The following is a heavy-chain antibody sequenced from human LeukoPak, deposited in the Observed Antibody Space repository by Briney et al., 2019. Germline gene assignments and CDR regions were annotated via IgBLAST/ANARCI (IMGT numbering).Heavy chain of an antibody. Sequence: PSETLSLTRTVSGGSISSYYWSWIRQPPGKGLEWIGYIYYSGSTNYNPSLKSRVTISVDTSKNQFSLKLSSVTAADTAVYYCARLELGIGRQGWFDPWGQGTLVTVSS. CDR2: IYYSGST. CDR3: ARLELGIGRQGWFDP. CDR1: GGSISSYY. J-gene: IGHJ5*02. V-gene: IGHV4-59*08. D-gene: IGHD7-27*01.